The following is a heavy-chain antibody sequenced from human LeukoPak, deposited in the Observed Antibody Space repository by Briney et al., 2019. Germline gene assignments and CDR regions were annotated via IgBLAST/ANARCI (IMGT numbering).Heavy chain of an antibody. D-gene: IGHD1-1*01. CDR3: GSGPVGTTVP. J-gene: IGHJ5*02. Sequence: GGSLRPSCAASGFSFGSYAMGWTRQAPGQGLEWVSAISGGGSHANYAESVKGRFTISRDNSKNTLYLQMHSLIAADTAVYYCGSGPVGTTVPWGQGTLVTVSS. CDR2: ISGGGSHA. V-gene: IGHV3-23*01. CDR1: GFSFGSYA.